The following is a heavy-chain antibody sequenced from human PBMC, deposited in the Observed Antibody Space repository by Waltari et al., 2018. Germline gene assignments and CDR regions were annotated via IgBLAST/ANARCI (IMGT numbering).Heavy chain of an antibody. CDR3: ARGAAAGSGPLIDY. Sequence: QVQLQESGPGLLNPSETLSLTCAVSGYSIRRGYYGGWVRQPPGKGLEWIGSVYHSGNTYYNPSLKSRLSISADTSNNQLSLKLSSVTAADTAVYYCARGAAAGSGPLIDYWGQGILVTVSS. J-gene: IGHJ4*02. D-gene: IGHD6-13*01. CDR2: VYHSGNT. CDR1: GYSIRRGYY. V-gene: IGHV4-38-2*01.